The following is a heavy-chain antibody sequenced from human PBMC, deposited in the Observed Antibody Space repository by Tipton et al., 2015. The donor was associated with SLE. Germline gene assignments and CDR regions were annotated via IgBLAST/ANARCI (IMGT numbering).Heavy chain of an antibody. V-gene: IGHV4-31*03. CDR2: IYYTGGT. Sequence: TLSLTCSVSGDSINIGGYHWIWIRQRPGKGLEWIGGIYYTGGTQKNPSLKSRASISVDASENQFFLKLRPVTAAGPGVYYCARGTEWMSDGYHYVFESWGHGILVTVT. CDR3: ARGTEWMSDGYHYVFES. D-gene: IGHD3-16*01. J-gene: IGHJ5*01. CDR1: GDSINIGGYH.